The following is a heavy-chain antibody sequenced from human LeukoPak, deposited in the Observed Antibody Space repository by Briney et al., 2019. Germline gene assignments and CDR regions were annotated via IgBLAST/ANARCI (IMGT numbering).Heavy chain of an antibody. CDR2: IYYSGST. V-gene: IGHV4-61*03. D-gene: IGHD6-19*01. J-gene: IGHJ4*02. Sequence: SETLSLTCTVSGGSVSSATYYWSWIRQPPGKRLEWIGYIYYSGSTNYNPSLKSRVTISVDTSKNHFSLNLSSVTAADTAVYYCARVAGSTGWYFFTYWGQGTLVTVSS. CDR1: GGSVSSATYY. CDR3: ARVAGSTGWYFFTY.